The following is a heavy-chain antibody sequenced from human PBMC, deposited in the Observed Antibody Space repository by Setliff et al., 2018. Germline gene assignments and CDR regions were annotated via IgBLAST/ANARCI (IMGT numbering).Heavy chain of an antibody. CDR2: IKEDENMK. J-gene: IGHJ6*03. Sequence: GGSLRLSCVASGFDFSSYGMHWVRQGPGKGLEWVASIKEDENMKYYVDSVKGRFTISRDNAKKSLYLQMNSLRVDDTAVYYCARAQGYDSGTYWGVDYYYYMDVWGKGTTVTVSS. CDR1: GFDFSSYG. V-gene: IGHV3-7*03. D-gene: IGHD3-10*01. CDR3: ARAQGYDSGTYWGVDYYYYMDV.